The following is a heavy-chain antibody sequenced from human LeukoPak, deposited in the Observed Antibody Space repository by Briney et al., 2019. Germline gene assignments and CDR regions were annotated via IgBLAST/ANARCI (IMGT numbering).Heavy chain of an antibody. J-gene: IGHJ4*02. D-gene: IGHD3-9*01. CDR2: ISGSGGST. Sequence: GGSLRLSCAASGFTFSSYAMSWVRQAPGKGLEWVSAISGSGGSTYYADSVKGRFTISRDNSKNTLYLQMNSLRAEDTAVYYCAKGYYDILTGYYSPFVYWGQGTLVTVSS. CDR1: GFTFSSYA. CDR3: AKGYYDILTGYYSPFVY. V-gene: IGHV3-23*01.